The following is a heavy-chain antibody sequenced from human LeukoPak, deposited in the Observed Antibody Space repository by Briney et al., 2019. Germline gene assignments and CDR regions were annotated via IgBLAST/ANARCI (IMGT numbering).Heavy chain of an antibody. D-gene: IGHD5-12*01. Sequence: SGGSLRLSCAASGFTFSSYSMNWVRQAPGKGLEWVSYISSSSSTIYYADSVKGRFTISRDNAKNSLYLQMNSLRAEDTAVYYCARDLKDSGYVSPIDYWGQGTLVTVSS. V-gene: IGHV3-48*01. CDR3: ARDLKDSGYVSPIDY. CDR1: GFTFSSYS. CDR2: ISSSSSTI. J-gene: IGHJ4*02.